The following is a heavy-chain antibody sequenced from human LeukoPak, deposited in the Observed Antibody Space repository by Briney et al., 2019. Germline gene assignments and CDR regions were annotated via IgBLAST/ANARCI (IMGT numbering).Heavy chain of an antibody. D-gene: IGHD6-19*01. Sequence: PSETLSLTCAVYGGSFSGYYWSWIRQPPGKGLEWIGEINHSGSTNYNPSLKSRVTISVDTSKNQFSLKLSSVTAADTAVYYCASGHHGVGSGWYRYDAFDIWGQGTMVAVSS. J-gene: IGHJ3*02. CDR1: GGSFSGYY. CDR2: INHSGST. CDR3: ASGHHGVGSGWYRYDAFDI. V-gene: IGHV4-34*01.